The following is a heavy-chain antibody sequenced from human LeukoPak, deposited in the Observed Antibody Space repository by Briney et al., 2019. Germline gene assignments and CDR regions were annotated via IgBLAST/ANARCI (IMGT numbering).Heavy chain of an antibody. Sequence: PGGSLRLSCAASGFTFSSYAMSWVRQAPGKGLEWVSAISGSGGSTYYADSVKGRFTISRDNSKNTLYLQMNSLRAEDTAVYYCAKWGGGYCSGGSCSRLLPMDVWGQGTTVTVSS. CDR3: AKWGGGYCSGGSCSRLLPMDV. D-gene: IGHD2-15*01. CDR2: ISGSGGST. J-gene: IGHJ6*02. CDR1: GFTFSSYA. V-gene: IGHV3-23*01.